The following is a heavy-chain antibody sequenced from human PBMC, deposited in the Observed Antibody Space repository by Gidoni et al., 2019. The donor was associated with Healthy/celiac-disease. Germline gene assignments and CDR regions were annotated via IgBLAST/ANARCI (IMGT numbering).Heavy chain of an antibody. D-gene: IGHD1-1*01. J-gene: IGHJ4*02. CDR1: GFSLSTSGVG. Sequence: QITLKESGPTLVKPTQTLTLTCTFSGFSLSTSGVGVGWIRQPPGKALEWLALIYWNDDKRYSPSLKSRLTITKDTSKNQVVLTMSNMDPVDTATYYCAHISGNWNRLGSEQFDYWGQGTLVTVSS. V-gene: IGHV2-5*01. CDR3: AHISGNWNRLGSEQFDY. CDR2: IYWNDDK.